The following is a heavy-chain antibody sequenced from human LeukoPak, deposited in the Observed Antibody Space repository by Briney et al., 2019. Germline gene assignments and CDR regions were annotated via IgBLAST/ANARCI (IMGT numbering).Heavy chain of an antibody. J-gene: IGHJ6*02. CDR2: FNPEDGET. V-gene: IGHV1-24*01. Sequence: ASVKVSCKVSGYTLTELSMYWVRQAPGKGLEWMGGFNPEDGETIYAQKFQGRVTMTEDTSTYTAYMELRSLRSEDTAVYYCARGAGYSIDFWGQGTTVTVSS. CDR3: ARGAGYSIDF. CDR1: GYTLTELS.